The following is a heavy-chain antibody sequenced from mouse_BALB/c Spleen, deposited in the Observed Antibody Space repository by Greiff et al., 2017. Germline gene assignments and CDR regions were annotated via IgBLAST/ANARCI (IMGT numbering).Heavy chain of an antibody. J-gene: IGHJ4*01. CDR2: INPSTGYT. D-gene: IGHD2-1*01. V-gene: IGHV1-7*01. CDR1: GYTFTSYW. Sequence: QVHVKQSGAELAKPGASVKMSCKASGYTFTSYWMHWVKQRPGQGLEWIGYINPSTGYTEYNQKFKDKATLTADKSSSTAYMQLSSLTSEDSAVYYCARSGAYGNQLDYWGQGTSVTVSS. CDR3: ARSGAYGNQLDY.